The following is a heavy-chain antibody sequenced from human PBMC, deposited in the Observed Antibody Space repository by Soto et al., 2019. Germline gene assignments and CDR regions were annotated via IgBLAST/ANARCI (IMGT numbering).Heavy chain of an antibody. CDR2: ISYDGSNK. D-gene: IGHD6-13*01. V-gene: IGHV3-30*18. CDR1: GFTCSSYG. J-gene: IGHJ4*02. CDR3: AKDLSSSWYGGDY. Sequence: QVKLVESGGGVVQPGRSLRLSCAASGFTCSSYGMHWVRQAPGKGLEWVAVISYDGSNKYYADSVKGRFTISRDNSKNTLYLQMNSLRADDTAVYYCAKDLSSSWYGGDYWGQGTLVTVSS.